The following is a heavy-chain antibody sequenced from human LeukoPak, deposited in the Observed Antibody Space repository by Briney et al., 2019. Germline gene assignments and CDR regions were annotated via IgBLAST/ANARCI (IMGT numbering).Heavy chain of an antibody. D-gene: IGHD3-9*01. CDR2: IIPTFGTA. CDR3: ARSKDLRLDDIYY. Sequence: ASAKVSCKASGGTFSSYAFSWVRQAPGQGLEWMGGIIPTFGTANYAQKFQGRVTITADESTSTAYMELSSLRSEDTAVYYCARSKDLRLDDIYYWGQGTLVTVSS. J-gene: IGHJ4*02. CDR1: GGTFSSYA. V-gene: IGHV1-69*13.